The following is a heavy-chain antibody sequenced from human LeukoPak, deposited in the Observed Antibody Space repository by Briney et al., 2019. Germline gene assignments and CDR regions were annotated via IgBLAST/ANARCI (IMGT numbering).Heavy chain of an antibody. CDR2: ISVYNGNT. D-gene: IGHD4/OR15-4a*01. CDR3: ARDYYANYRGTSGYLDH. J-gene: IGHJ4*02. Sequence: ASVKVSCKASGYTFSTHGFSWVRQAPGQGLEWMGWISVYNGNTHYAQNFQGRVTMTTDTSTSTAYMELRRLRSDDTAVYYCARDYYANYRGTSGYLDHWGQGTLVTVSS. V-gene: IGHV1-18*01. CDR1: GYTFSTHG.